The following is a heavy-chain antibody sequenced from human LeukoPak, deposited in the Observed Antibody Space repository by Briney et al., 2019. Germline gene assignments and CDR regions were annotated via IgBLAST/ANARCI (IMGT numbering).Heavy chain of an antibody. J-gene: IGHJ4*02. Sequence: PGGSLRLSCAASGFTFSNHGMNWVRQAPGKGLEWVSAISGSGGSTYYADSVKGRFTISRDNAKNTLYLQMNSLRAEDTAVYYCAKGGGYSPPGLFDYWGQGTLVTVSS. V-gene: IGHV3-23*01. CDR3: AKGGGYSPPGLFDY. CDR2: ISGSGGST. CDR1: GFTFSNHG. D-gene: IGHD5-18*01.